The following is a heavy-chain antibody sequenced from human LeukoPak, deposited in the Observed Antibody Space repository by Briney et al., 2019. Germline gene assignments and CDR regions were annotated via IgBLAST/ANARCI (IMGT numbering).Heavy chain of an antibody. CDR1: GLIFSNYG. Sequence: GGSLRLSCVASGLIFSNYGMHWVRQAPGKGLESVAFIQFDGGDIFYADSVKGRFSISRDNSRNTVFLQMNSLRTDNTAMYYCAEDQQLEPFHYWGRGTLVTVSS. D-gene: IGHD1-1*01. CDR2: IQFDGGDI. CDR3: AEDQQLEPFHY. J-gene: IGHJ4*02. V-gene: IGHV3-30*02.